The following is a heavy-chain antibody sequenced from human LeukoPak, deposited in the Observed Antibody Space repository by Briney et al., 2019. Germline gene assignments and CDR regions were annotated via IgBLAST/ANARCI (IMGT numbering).Heavy chain of an antibody. CDR3: ARGPYYSDSVTYSFDY. V-gene: IGHV4-59*01. Sequence: SETLSLTCTVSGGSLSTFYWSWIRQPPGKGLEWIGYIYYTGSTNHNSSLTSRVTISVDTSKNQFSLKLNSVTAADTAVYYCARGPYYSDSVTYSFDYWGQGALVTVSS. D-gene: IGHD3-22*01. CDR1: GGSLSTFY. CDR2: IYYTGST. J-gene: IGHJ4*02.